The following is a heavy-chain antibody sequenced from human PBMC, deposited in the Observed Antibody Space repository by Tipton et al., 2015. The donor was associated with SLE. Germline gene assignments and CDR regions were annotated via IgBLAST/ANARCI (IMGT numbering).Heavy chain of an antibody. J-gene: IGHJ6*02. CDR1: GFTFSSYD. CDR3: ARSIEWGRYYYHGLHV. D-gene: IGHD3-16*01. Sequence: GSLRLSCAASGFTFSSYDMHWVRQETGKGLEWVSDIGTDGDTYYLGSVKGRFTISRENAKDSLYLQMNSLRAGDTAVYYWARSIEWGRYYYHGLHVCGQGTTVNVSS. V-gene: IGHV3-13*01. CDR2: IGTDGDT.